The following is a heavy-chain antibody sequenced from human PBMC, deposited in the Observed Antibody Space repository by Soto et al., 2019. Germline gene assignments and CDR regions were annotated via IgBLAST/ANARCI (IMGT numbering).Heavy chain of an antibody. CDR1: GFTFSNYA. V-gene: IGHV3-23*01. Sequence: GGSLRLSCAASGFTFSNYAMSWVRQAPGKGLEWVSTINYSGGSTYYADSVKGRFTISRDNSKNTLYLQMNSLRAEDTAVYYCAKKYHYDSGSSLDYFDSWGLGTLVTVSS. D-gene: IGHD3-10*01. CDR2: INYSGGST. J-gene: IGHJ4*02. CDR3: AKKYHYDSGSSLDYFDS.